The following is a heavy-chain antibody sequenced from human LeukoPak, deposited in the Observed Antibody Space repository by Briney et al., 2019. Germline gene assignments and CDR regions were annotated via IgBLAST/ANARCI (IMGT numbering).Heavy chain of an antibody. CDR2: INPSGGST. Sequence: ASVKVSCKASGYTFTSYYMHWVRQAPGQGLEWMGIINPSGGSTSYAQKFQGRVTMTRDTSTSTVYMELSSLRSEDTAVYYCARDRVQDYDLWSGYLLYYFDYWGQGTLVTVSS. V-gene: IGHV1-46*01. CDR1: GYTFTSYY. J-gene: IGHJ4*02. CDR3: ARDRVQDYDLWSGYLLYYFDY. D-gene: IGHD3-3*01.